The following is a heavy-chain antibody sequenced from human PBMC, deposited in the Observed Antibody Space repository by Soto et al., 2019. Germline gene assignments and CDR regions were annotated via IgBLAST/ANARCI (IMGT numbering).Heavy chain of an antibody. Sequence: GESLKISWKGSGYSFTSYWISWVRQMPGKGLEWMGRIDPSDSYTNYSPSFQGHVTISADKSISTAYLQWSSLKASDTAMYYCARLPSPIAARPSIHYGMDVWGQGTTVTVSS. D-gene: IGHD6-6*01. V-gene: IGHV5-10-1*01. CDR2: IDPSDSYT. CDR1: GYSFTSYW. J-gene: IGHJ6*02. CDR3: ARLPSPIAARPSIHYGMDV.